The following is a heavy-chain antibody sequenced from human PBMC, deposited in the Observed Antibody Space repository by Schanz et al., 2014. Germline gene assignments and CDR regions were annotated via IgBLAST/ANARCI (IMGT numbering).Heavy chain of an antibody. V-gene: IGHV3-53*01. Sequence: EVQLVESGGGLIQPGGSLRLSCAVSGFTVNTNYMSWVRQAPGKGLEWISSMYINSGSTQYADSVKGRFIISRDSSKNTLFLQMNSLRAEDTAVYYCVRIYSGYSGGYLDYWGQGTLVTVSS. D-gene: IGHD5-12*01. J-gene: IGHJ4*02. CDR3: VRIYSGYSGGYLDY. CDR1: GFTVNTNY. CDR2: MYINSGST.